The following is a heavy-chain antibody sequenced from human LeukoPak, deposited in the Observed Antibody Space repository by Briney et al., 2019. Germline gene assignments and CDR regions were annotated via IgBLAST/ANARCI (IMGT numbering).Heavy chain of an antibody. J-gene: IGHJ4*02. Sequence: GGSLRVSCAASGSTFSSYAMSWVRQAPGKGLEWVSSISGTGGSTYYTDSVKGRFTISRNNSKNPLYLQMTSLRAKDPAVYYCAKDRARIWHSGQGTLVTVSS. V-gene: IGHV3-23*01. CDR3: AKDRARIWH. CDR2: ISGTGGST. CDR1: GSTFSSYA. D-gene: IGHD2/OR15-2a*01.